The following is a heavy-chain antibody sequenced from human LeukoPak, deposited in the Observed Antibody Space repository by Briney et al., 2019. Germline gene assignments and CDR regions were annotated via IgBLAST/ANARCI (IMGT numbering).Heavy chain of an antibody. CDR2: IRNDGSDK. V-gene: IGHV3-33*01. CDR3: SRANTAMVTPDY. J-gene: IGHJ4*02. Sequence: GGSLRLSCAASGFTFRSYAIHWVRQAPGTGLEWVAVIRNDGSDKYYADSVKGRFTISRDNSKNTLYLQMNSLRANDTAVYYCSRANTAMVTPDYWGQGTLVTVSS. CDR1: GFTFRSYA. D-gene: IGHD5-18*01.